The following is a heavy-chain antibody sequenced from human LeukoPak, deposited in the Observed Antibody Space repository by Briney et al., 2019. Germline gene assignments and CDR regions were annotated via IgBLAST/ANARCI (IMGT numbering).Heavy chain of an antibody. CDR2: IYSDNT. CDR1: GFTVSSNS. D-gene: IGHD4/OR15-4a*01. J-gene: IGHJ4*02. CDR3: ARRAGAYSHPYDY. Sequence: GGSLRLSCTVSGFTVSSNSMSWVRQAPGKGLEWVSFIYSDNTHYSDSVKGRFTISRDNSNNTLYLQMNSLRAEDTAVYYCARRAGAYSHPYDYWGQGTLVAVSS. V-gene: IGHV3-53*01.